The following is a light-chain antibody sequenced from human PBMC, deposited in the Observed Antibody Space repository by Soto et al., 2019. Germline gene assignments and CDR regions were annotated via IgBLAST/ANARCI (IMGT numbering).Light chain of an antibody. CDR1: QDISNY. CDR2: DAS. Sequence: DIQMTQSPSSLSASVGDRVTITCQASQDISNYLNWYQQKPGEAPKFLIYDASNLETGVPSRFSGSVSGTDFTFTISSLQPEDAATYYCQQYDNLPFTFGPGTKVDIK. V-gene: IGKV1-33*01. J-gene: IGKJ3*01. CDR3: QQYDNLPFT.